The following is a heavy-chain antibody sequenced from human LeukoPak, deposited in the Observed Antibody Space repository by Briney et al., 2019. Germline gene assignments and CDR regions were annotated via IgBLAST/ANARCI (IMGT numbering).Heavy chain of an antibody. CDR3: AKVYGILSSWYDETTKYFDY. CDR1: GFTFSSYA. Sequence: PGGSLRLSCAASGFTFSSYAMSWVRQAPGKGLEWVSAISGSGGSTYYADSVKGRFTISRDNSKNTLYLQMNSLRAEDTAVYYCAKVYGILSSWYDETTKYFDYWGQGTLVTVSS. V-gene: IGHV3-23*01. J-gene: IGHJ4*02. CDR2: ISGSGGST. D-gene: IGHD6-13*01.